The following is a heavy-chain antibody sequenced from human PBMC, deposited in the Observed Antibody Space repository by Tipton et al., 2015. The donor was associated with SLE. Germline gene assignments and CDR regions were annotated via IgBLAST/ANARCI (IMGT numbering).Heavy chain of an antibody. D-gene: IGHD6-13*01. Sequence: TLSLTCTVSGGSISTYSWSWIRQPPGKGLEWIGYVYYSGSTNYNPSLKSRVTISVDTSKNQFSLKLSSVTAADTAVYYCARDPGYSSSWYYFDYWGQGTLVTVSS. J-gene: IGHJ4*02. CDR2: VYYSGST. CDR3: ARDPGYSSSWYYFDY. CDR1: GGSISTYS. V-gene: IGHV4-59*01.